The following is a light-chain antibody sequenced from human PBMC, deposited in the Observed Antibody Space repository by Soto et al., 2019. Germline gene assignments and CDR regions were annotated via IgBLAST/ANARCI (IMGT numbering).Light chain of an antibody. Sequence: GDGVTITCRASQSISNRLAWYQQRPGKAPKYLIYDASTLDSGAPSRFSGSGSGTEFTLSISSLQPDDFATYYCQHYNSYSEEFGQGTKVDIK. CDR1: QSISNR. V-gene: IGKV1-5*01. CDR2: DAS. J-gene: IGKJ1*01. CDR3: QHYNSYSEE.